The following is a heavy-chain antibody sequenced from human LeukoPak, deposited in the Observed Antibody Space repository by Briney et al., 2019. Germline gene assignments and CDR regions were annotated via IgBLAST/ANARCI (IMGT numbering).Heavy chain of an antibody. V-gene: IGHV3-23*01. CDR1: GFTFSSYA. D-gene: IGHD2-2*01. J-gene: IGHJ6*02. CDR2: ISGSGGST. CDR3: AKAFSTSYQYYYYYGMDV. Sequence: GGSLRLSCAASGFTFSSYAMSWVRQAPGKGLEWVSAISGSGGSTCYADSVKGRFTISRDNSKNTLYLQMNSLRAEDTAVYYCAKAFSTSYQYYYYYGMDVWGQGTTVTVSS.